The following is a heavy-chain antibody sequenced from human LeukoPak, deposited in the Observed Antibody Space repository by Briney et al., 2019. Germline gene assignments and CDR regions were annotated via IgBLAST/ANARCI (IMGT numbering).Heavy chain of an antibody. CDR1: GGSISSGDYY. CDR2: IYYSGST. J-gene: IGHJ6*02. CDR3: ARYCSGGSCYPYYYYGMDV. D-gene: IGHD2-15*01. V-gene: IGHV4-30-4*01. Sequence: SQTLSLTCTVSGGSISSGDYYWSWIRQPPGKGLEWIGYIYYSGSTYYNPSLKSRVTKSVDTSKNHFSLRLSSVTAADTAVYYCARYCSGGSCYPYYYYGMDVWGQGTTVTVSS.